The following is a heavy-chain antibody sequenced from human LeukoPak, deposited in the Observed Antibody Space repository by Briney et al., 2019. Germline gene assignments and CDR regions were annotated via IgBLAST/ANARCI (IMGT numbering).Heavy chain of an antibody. J-gene: IGHJ4*02. Sequence: GGSLRLSCAASGFTFSSYSMNWVRQAPGKGLEWVSYISSSGSTKYYADSVKGRFTISRDNAENSLYLQMNSLRAEDTAVYYCARESGVVGAPYWGQGVLVTVSS. CDR2: ISSSGSTK. CDR1: GFTFSSYS. D-gene: IGHD1-26*01. V-gene: IGHV3-48*01. CDR3: ARESGVVGAPY.